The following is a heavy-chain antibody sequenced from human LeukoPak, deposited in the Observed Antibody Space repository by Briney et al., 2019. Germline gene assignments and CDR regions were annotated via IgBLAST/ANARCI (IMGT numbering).Heavy chain of an antibody. Sequence: KPGGSLRLSCAASGFTFSSYSMNWVRQAPGKGLEWVSSISSSSSYIYYADSVKGRFTISRDNAKNSLYLQMNSLRAEDTAVYYCARKRQQLAQPLDYWGQGTLVTVSS. CDR3: ARKRQQLAQPLDY. CDR1: GFTFSSYS. V-gene: IGHV3-21*01. D-gene: IGHD6-13*01. CDR2: ISSSSSYI. J-gene: IGHJ4*02.